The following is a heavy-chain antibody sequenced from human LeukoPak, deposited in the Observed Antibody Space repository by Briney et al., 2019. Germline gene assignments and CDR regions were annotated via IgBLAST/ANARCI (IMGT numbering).Heavy chain of an antibody. D-gene: IGHD5-24*01. Sequence: SETLSLTCNVSGASISDYYWSWIRQSAGKGLEWIGRIYAAETDFNPSLKSRLTMSIDTSKNQFSLKLRSVTAADTAVYYCARHQGWLQWEYWGQGTPVTVSS. CDR3: ARHQGWLQWEY. CDR1: GASISDYY. V-gene: IGHV4-4*07. J-gene: IGHJ4*02. CDR2: IYAAET.